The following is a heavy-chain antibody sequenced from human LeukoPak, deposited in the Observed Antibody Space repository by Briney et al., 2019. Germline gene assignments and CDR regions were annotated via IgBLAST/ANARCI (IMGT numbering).Heavy chain of an antibody. D-gene: IGHD3-22*01. V-gene: IGHV3-21*01. CDR1: GFTFSSYS. CDR3: ARGYYDSSGYLGY. J-gene: IGHJ4*02. Sequence: GGSLRLSCAASGFTFSSYSMTWVRQAPGKGLEWVSSISSSSSYIYYADSVKGRFTISRDNAKNSLYLQMNSLRAEDTAVCYCARGYYDSSGYLGYWGQGTLVTVSS. CDR2: ISSSSSYI.